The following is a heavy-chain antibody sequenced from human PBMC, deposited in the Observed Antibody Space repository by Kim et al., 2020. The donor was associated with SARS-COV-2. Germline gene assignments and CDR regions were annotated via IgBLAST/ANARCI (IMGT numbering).Heavy chain of an antibody. CDR1: GGTFSSYA. CDR2: IIPIFGTA. J-gene: IGHJ4*02. V-gene: IGHV1-69*13. D-gene: IGHD3-22*01. Sequence: SVKVSCKASGGTFSSYAISWVRQAPGQGLEWMGGIIPIFGTANYAQKFQGRVTITADESTSTAYMELSSLRSEDTAVYYCARGTPSYDSSEWDYWGQGTLVTVSS. CDR3: ARGTPSYDSSEWDY.